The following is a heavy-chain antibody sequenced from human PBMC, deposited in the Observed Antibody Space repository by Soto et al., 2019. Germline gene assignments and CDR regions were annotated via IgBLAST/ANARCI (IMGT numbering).Heavy chain of an antibody. CDR1: GGTSNSYA. D-gene: IGHD1-26*01. J-gene: IGHJ6*02. CDR3: ARHPVSGSYAYYYGMDV. V-gene: IGHV1-69*13. CDR2: IIPIFGTA. Sequence: SVKVSCKASGGTSNSYAISWVRQAPGQGLEWMGGIIPIFGTADYAQKFQGRVTITADESTSTAYMELSSLRSEDTAVYYCARHPVSGSYAYYYGMDVWGQGTTVTVS.